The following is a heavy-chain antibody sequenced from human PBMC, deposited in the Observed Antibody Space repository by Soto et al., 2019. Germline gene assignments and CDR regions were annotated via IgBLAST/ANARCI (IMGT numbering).Heavy chain of an antibody. Sequence: GGSLRLSCAASGFTVSSNYMSWVRQAPGKGLEWVSVIYSGGSTYYADSVKGRFTISRDNAKNSLYLQMSSLRAEDTALYYCATEVGGEFYGSGYLVWGQGTTVTVSS. CDR3: ATEVGGEFYGSGYLV. CDR2: IYSGGST. J-gene: IGHJ6*02. V-gene: IGHV3-66*01. D-gene: IGHD3-10*01. CDR1: GFTVSSNY.